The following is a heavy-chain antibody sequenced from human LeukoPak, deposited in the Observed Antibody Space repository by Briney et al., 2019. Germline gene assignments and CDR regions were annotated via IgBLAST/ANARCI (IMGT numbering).Heavy chain of an antibody. V-gene: IGHV3-74*01. J-gene: IGHJ4*02. CDR3: ARGRPHGNDY. CDR1: GFTFSSYW. Sequence: GGSLRLSCAASGFTFSSYWMHWVRQAPGKGLVWVSRISYDGGDPSYADSVKGRFTISRDNAKNTLYLQMNSLTAEDTAVYYCARGRPHGNDYWGQGTLITVSS. D-gene: IGHD4-23*01. CDR2: ISYDGGDP.